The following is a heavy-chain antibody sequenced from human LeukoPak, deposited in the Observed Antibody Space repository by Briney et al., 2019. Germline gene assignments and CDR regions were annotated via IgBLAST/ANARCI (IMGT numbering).Heavy chain of an antibody. CDR2: IYYSGST. D-gene: IGHD6-13*01. Sequence: PSETLSLTCTVSGGSISSGGYYWSWVRQHPGKGLEWIGYIYYSGSTYYNPSLKSRVTISVDTSKNQFSLKLSSVTAADTAVYYCARERAAAGPAVGEFLRWFDYWGQGTLVTVSS. J-gene: IGHJ4*02. CDR3: ARERAAAGPAVGEFLRWFDY. CDR1: GGSISSGGYY. V-gene: IGHV4-31*03.